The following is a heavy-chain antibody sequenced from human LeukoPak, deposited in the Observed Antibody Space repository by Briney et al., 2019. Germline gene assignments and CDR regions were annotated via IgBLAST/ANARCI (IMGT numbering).Heavy chain of an antibody. V-gene: IGHV4-59*01. CDR2: IYYSGST. J-gene: IGHJ6*03. CDR3: ARGNRGSSGYYSPYYYYMDV. D-gene: IGHD3-22*01. CDR1: GGSISSYY. Sequence: PSETLSLTCTVSGGSISSYYWSWIRQPPGKGLEWIGYIYYSGSTNYNPSLKSRVTISVDTSKNQFSLKLSSVTAADTAVYYCARGNRGSSGYYSPYYYYMDVWGKGTTVTISS.